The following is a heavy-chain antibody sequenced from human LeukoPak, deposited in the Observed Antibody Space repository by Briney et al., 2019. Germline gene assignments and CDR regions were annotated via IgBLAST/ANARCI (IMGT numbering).Heavy chain of an antibody. Sequence: GGSLRLSCAASGFTFSSYSMNWVRQAPGKGLEWVSYISSSSTIYYADSVKGRFTIFRDNAKNSLYLQMNSLRAEDTAVYYCARGPMGPYYYDSSWDAFDIWGQGTMVTVSS. CDR1: GFTFSSYS. CDR3: ARGPMGPYYYDSSWDAFDI. V-gene: IGHV3-48*04. CDR2: ISSSSTI. D-gene: IGHD3-22*01. J-gene: IGHJ3*02.